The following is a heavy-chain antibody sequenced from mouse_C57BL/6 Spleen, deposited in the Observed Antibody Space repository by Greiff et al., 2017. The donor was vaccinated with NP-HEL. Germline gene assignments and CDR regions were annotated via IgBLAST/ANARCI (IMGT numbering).Heavy chain of an antibody. CDR2: IYPGNSDT. CDR3: TRKGYYYGSSYYFDY. V-gene: IGHV1-5*01. D-gene: IGHD1-1*01. CDR1: GYTFTSYW. J-gene: IGHJ2*01. Sequence: VQLQQSGTVLARPGASVKMSCKTSGYTFTSYWMHWVKQRPGQGLEWIGAIYPGNSDTSYNQKFKGKAKLTAVTSASTAYMELSSLTTEDSAVYYGTRKGYYYGSSYYFDYWGQGTTLTVSA.